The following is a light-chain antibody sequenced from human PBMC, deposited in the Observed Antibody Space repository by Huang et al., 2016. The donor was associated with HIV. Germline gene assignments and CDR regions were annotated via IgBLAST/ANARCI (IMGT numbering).Light chain of an antibody. CDR2: GAS. Sequence: EIIMTQSPATLSLSPGEGASLSCRANQSVAPNVAWYLHRPGQSPRILIFGASTRASGLPGRFSGSGSGTQFTLTVSGLQSEDFAVYYCQQYHNWPYTFGQGTKLEI. V-gene: IGKV3-15*01. CDR3: QQYHNWPYT. J-gene: IGKJ2*01. CDR1: QSVAPN.